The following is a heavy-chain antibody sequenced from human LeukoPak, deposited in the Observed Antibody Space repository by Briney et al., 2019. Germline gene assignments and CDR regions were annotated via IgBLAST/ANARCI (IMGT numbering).Heavy chain of an antibody. Sequence: ASVKVSCKASGGTFSSYAISWVRQAPGQGLEWMGGIIPIFGTANYAQKFQGRVTITADESTSTAYMELSSLRSEDTAVYYCARSGSGSYYRKRYYYYGMDVWGHGTTVTVSS. CDR3: ARSGSGSYYRKRYYYYGMDV. D-gene: IGHD3-10*01. J-gene: IGHJ6*02. CDR2: IIPIFGTA. V-gene: IGHV1-69*13. CDR1: GGTFSSYA.